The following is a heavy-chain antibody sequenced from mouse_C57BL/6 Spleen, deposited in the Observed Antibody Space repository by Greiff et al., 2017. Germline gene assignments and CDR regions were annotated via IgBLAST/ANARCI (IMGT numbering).Heavy chain of an antibody. J-gene: IGHJ4*01. Sequence: VQLQQSGPELVKPGASVKISCKASGYAFSSSWMNWVKQRPGKGLEWIGRLYPGDGDTNYNGKFKGKATLTADKSSSTAYMQLSSLTSEDSAVYFCARSGYSNSYYAMDYWGQGTSVTVSS. D-gene: IGHD2-5*01. CDR3: ARSGYSNSYYAMDY. CDR1: GYAFSSSW. V-gene: IGHV1-82*01. CDR2: LYPGDGDT.